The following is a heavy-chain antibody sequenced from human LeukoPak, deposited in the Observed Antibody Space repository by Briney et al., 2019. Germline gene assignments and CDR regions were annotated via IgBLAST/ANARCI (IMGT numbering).Heavy chain of an antibody. CDR1: GFTFSSYW. V-gene: IGHV3-74*01. Sequence: GGSLRLSCAASGFTFSSYWMHWVRQAPGEGLVWVSRINSDGSSTSYADSVKGRFTISRDNAKNTLYLQMNSLRAEDTAVYYCAILGVGDYWGQGTLVTVSS. CDR2: INSDGSST. D-gene: IGHD3-16*01. J-gene: IGHJ4*02. CDR3: AILGVGDY.